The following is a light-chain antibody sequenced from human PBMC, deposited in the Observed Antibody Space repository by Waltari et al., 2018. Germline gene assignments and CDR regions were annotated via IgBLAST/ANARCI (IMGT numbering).Light chain of an antibody. CDR1: SSDVGGYDY. V-gene: IGLV2-14*03. CDR2: DVS. J-gene: IGLJ1*01. CDR3: SSYTSTSTLV. Sequence: QSALTQPASVSGSPGQSITISCPGTSSDVGGYDYVSWYQHHPGQAPQLLIFDVSYRPSGVSTHFSGSKSGNTASLTISGLQAEDEADYSCSSYTSTSTLVFGSGTKV.